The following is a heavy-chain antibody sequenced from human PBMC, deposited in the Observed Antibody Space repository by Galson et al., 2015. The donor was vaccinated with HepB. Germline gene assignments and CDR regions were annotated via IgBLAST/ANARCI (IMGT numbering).Heavy chain of an antibody. CDR2: IFPADSDT. CDR3: ARRHVTTTDYGMDV. V-gene: IGHV5-51*03. J-gene: IGHJ6*02. Sequence: QSGAEVKRPGESLKISCKSSGYNFTTYWIGWVRQMPGKGLEWMGIIFPADSDTRYSPSFQGQVTISADKSISTAYLHWISLRASVTAMYYCARRHVTTTDYGMDVWGQGTTVSVSS. D-gene: IGHD1-1*01. CDR1: GYNFTTYW.